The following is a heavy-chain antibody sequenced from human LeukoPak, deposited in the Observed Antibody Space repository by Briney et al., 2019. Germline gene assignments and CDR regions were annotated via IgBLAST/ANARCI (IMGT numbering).Heavy chain of an antibody. CDR2: INAGNGNT. J-gene: IGHJ5*02. V-gene: IGHV1-3*01. Sequence: GASVKVSCKASGYTFTSYAMHWVRQAPGQRLEWMGWINAGNGNTKYSQKFQGRVTITRDTSASTAYMELRGLRSDDTAVYYCVRDGEGVAISVNYWFDPWGQGTLVTVSS. CDR1: GYTFTSYA. CDR3: VRDGEGVAISVNYWFDP. D-gene: IGHD3-10*01.